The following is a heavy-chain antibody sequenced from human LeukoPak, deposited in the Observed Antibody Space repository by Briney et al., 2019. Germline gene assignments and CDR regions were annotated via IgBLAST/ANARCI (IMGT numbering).Heavy chain of an antibody. CDR1: GFTLSTYW. V-gene: IGHV3-7*01. J-gene: IGHJ4*02. Sequence: GGSLRLSCAASGFTLSTYWMSWVRQAPGKGLEWVANIKQDGSEKYYVDSVKGRFTISRDNAKNSVYLQMNSLRAEDTAVYYCASGYSSGWYVIDYWGQGTLVTVSS. CDR2: IKQDGSEK. CDR3: ASGYSSGWYVIDY. D-gene: IGHD6-19*01.